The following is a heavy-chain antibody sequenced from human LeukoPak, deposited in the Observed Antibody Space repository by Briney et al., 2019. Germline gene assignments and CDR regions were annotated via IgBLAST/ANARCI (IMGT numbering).Heavy chain of an antibody. V-gene: IGHV3-66*01. J-gene: IGHJ4*02. CDR1: GFTVSSNY. Sequence: GGSLRLSCAASGFTVSSNYMSWVRQAPGKGLEWVSVIYSGGSTYYADSVKGRFTISRDNSKITLYLQMNSLRAEDTAVYYCATNDYGDSYYFDYWGQGTLVTVSS. CDR3: ATNDYGDSYYFDY. CDR2: IYSGGST. D-gene: IGHD4-17*01.